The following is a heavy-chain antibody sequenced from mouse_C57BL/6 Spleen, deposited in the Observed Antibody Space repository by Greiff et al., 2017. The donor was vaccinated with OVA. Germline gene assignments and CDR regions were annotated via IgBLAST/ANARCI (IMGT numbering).Heavy chain of an antibody. J-gene: IGHJ1*03. CDR2: IRSKSNNYAT. CDR1: GFSFNTYA. D-gene: IGHD1-3*01. V-gene: IGHV10-1*01. Sequence: EVMLVESGGGLVQPKGSLKLSCAASGFSFNTYAMNWVRQAPGKGLEWVARIRSKSNNYATYYADSVIDRFTISRDDSESMLYLQMNNLKTEDTAMYYCVRHERAFKWGYFDVWGTGTTVTVSS. CDR3: VRHERAFKWGYFDV.